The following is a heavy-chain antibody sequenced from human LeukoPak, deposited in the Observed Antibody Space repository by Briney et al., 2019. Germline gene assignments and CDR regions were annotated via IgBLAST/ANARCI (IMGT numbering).Heavy chain of an antibody. CDR3: ARVVTMISGAPADAFDI. CDR2: IYYSGST. V-gene: IGHV4-30-4*01. J-gene: IGHJ3*02. CDR1: GGSISSGDYY. Sequence: SETLSLTCTVSGGSISSGDYYWSWIRQPPGKGLEWIGYIYYSGSTYYNPSLKSRVTISVDTSKNQFSLKLSSVTAADTAVYYCARVVTMISGAPADAFDIWGQGTMVTVSS. D-gene: IGHD3-22*01.